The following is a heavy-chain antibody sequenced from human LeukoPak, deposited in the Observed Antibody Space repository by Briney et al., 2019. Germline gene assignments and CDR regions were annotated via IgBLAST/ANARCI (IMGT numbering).Heavy chain of an antibody. Sequence: SETLSLTCTVSGGSISSYYWSWIRQPPGKGLEWIGYIYYSGSTNYNPSLKSRVTISVDTSKNQFSLKLSSVTAADTAVYYCARDRKEWELPAYYYYYYMDVWGKGTTVTVSS. J-gene: IGHJ6*03. CDR1: GGSISSYY. D-gene: IGHD1-26*01. V-gene: IGHV4-59*01. CDR3: ARDRKEWELPAYYYYYYMDV. CDR2: IYYSGST.